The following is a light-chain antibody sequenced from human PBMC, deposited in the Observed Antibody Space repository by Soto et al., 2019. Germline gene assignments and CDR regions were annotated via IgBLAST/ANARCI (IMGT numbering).Light chain of an antibody. V-gene: IGKV1-33*01. J-gene: IGKJ5*01. CDR3: QQFGDLPIT. CDR2: DAS. Sequence: DIQMTQSPSTLSASVGDRVTITCRASQSISSWLAWHQQKPGKAPKLLIYDASNLETGVPSRFSGSGSGTDFTFTISSLQAEDIATYYCQQFGDLPITFGQGTRLEIK. CDR1: QSISSW.